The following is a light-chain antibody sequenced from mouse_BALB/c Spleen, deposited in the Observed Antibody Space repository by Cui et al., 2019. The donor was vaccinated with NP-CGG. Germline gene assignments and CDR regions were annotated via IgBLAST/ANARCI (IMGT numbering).Light chain of an antibody. CDR2: GTN. CDR3: ALWYSNHWV. Sequence: QAVVTHEPALTTSPGETVTPTCRSSTGAVTTSNYANWVQEKPDHLFTGLIGGTNNRAPGVPARFSGSLIGDKAALTITGAQTEDEAIYFCALWYSNHWVFGGGTKLTVL. CDR1: TGAVTTSNY. J-gene: IGLJ1*01. V-gene: IGLV1*01.